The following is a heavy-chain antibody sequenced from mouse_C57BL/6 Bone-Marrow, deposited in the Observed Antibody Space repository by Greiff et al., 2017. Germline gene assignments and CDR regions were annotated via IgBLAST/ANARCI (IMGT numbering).Heavy chain of an antibody. Sequence: QVTLKESGPGILQPSQTLSLSCSFSGFSLSTFGMGVGWIRQPPGMGWVWLAHPWRGDDKYYNPALKSRLTISKDTSKNPVFLKIANVDTADTAAYYGARPLLLRYAMDYWGQGTSVTVSS. CDR2: PWRGDDK. D-gene: IGHD1-1*01. CDR1: GFSLSTFGMG. V-gene: IGHV8-8*01. J-gene: IGHJ4*01. CDR3: ARPLLLRYAMDY.